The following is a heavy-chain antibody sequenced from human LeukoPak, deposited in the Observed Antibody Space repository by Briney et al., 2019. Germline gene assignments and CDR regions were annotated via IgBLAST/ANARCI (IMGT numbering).Heavy chain of an antibody. J-gene: IGHJ3*02. CDR2: ISSSGSTI. D-gene: IGHD6-6*01. V-gene: IGHV3-48*03. CDR3: ARTSIAARNDAFDI. CDR1: GFTFSSYE. Sequence: GGSLRLSCEASGFTFSSYEMNWVRQAPGKGLEWVSYISSSGSTIYYADSVKGRFTISRDNAKNSLYLQMNSLRAEDTAVYYCARTSIAARNDAFDIWGQGTMVTVSS.